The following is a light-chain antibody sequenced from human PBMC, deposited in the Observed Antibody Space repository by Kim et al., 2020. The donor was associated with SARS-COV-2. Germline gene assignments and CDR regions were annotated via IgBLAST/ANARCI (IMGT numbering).Light chain of an antibody. CDR2: RER. CDR3: PVWGSTTVV. V-gene: IGLV3-9*01. CDR1: HMGSTY. J-gene: IGLJ2*01. Sequence: SVARGHRVTLTGDAYHMGSTYGNRYQPNRGPGPVLCISRERPRPSGSRERCSGSNSANTATLTVSRAQDGDEADYYCPVWGSTTVVFGGGTQLTVL.